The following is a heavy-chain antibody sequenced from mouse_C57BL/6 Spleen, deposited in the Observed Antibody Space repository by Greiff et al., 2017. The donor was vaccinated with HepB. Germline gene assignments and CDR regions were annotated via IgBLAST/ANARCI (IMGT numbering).Heavy chain of an antibody. D-gene: IGHD2-3*01. J-gene: IGHJ2*01. CDR1: GYTFTSYW. V-gene: IGHV1-50*01. Sequence: QVQLQQPGAELVKPGASVKLSCKASGYTFTSYWMQWVKQRPGQGLEWIGEIDPSDSYTNYNQKFKGKATLTVDTSSSTAYMQLSSLTSEDSAVYYCARKGMGDYFDYWGQSTTLTVSS. CDR3: ARKGMGDYFDY. CDR2: IDPSDSYT.